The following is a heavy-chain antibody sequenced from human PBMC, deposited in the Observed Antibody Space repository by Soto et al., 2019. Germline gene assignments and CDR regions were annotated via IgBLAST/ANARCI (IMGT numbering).Heavy chain of an antibody. Sequence: QVQLVQSGAEVKKPGASVNVSCKASGYTFTTKFIHWVRQAPGQGLEWMGFINPSAGSAIYAQNFQDRVTMPRDTSTSTVYMDLSSLRSDDTAVYYCARLAIFKGFDYWGQGTLVTVSS. J-gene: IGHJ4*02. CDR3: ARLAIFKGFDY. V-gene: IGHV1-46*01. CDR2: INPSAGSA. CDR1: GYTFTTKF. D-gene: IGHD3-3*01.